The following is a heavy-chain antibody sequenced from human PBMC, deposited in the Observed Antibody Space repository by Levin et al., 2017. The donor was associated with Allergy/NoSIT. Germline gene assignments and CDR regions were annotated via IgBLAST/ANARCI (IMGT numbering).Heavy chain of an antibody. V-gene: IGHV4-61*01. CDR3: ARNRIRVSGGNDYYYGMDV. J-gene: IGHJ6*02. D-gene: IGHD6-19*01. CDR2: INYRGVT. CDR1: GGSVSSGTYY. Sequence: SETLSLTCSVSGGSVSSGTYYWSWIRRPPGTGLEWIGYINYRGVTKYNPSLKSRVTISVDTSKNEFSLKVTSVTAADTAVYYCARNRIRVSGGNDYYYGMDVWGQGTTVTVSS.